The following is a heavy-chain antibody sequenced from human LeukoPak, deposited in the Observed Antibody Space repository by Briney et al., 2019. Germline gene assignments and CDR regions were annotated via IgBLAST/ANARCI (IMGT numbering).Heavy chain of an antibody. CDR3: ARDRRAPYYGFRSGYIDHYYMDV. CDR2: IGGTGVRT. D-gene: IGHD3-3*01. J-gene: IGHJ6*03. V-gene: IGHV3-23*01. Sequence: GGSLRLSCASSGFTFSSYAMSWVRQAPGKGLEWVSTIGGTGVRTYYADSVKGRFTISRDNAKNSLYLQMNSLRAEDTAVYYCARDRRAPYYGFRSGYIDHYYMDVWGKGTTVTISS. CDR1: GFTFSSYA.